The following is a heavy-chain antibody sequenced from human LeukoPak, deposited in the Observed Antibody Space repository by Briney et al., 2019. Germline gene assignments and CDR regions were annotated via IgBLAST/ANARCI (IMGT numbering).Heavy chain of an antibody. CDR1: GYTFTSYG. CDR2: INPDTGYT. V-gene: IGHV1-8*02. Sequence: GASVKVSCKASGYTFTSYGISWVRQAPGQGFEWLGWINPDTGYTNFAQKFQGRVAVTRDTSISTAYLDLRSLRSEDTALYYCVRGGSRWVSPFHVWGQGTLVSVSS. J-gene: IGHJ3*01. D-gene: IGHD5-24*01. CDR3: VRGGSRWVSPFHV.